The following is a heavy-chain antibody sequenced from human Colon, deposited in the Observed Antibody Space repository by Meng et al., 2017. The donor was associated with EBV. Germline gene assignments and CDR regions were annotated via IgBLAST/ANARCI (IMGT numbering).Heavy chain of an antibody. D-gene: IGHD2-8*02. CDR2: IIHGGSP. CDR1: GGSLSGAY. Sequence: QAQRQQGGAGLLKPSETLAPNCAVNGGSLSGAYWNWIRQPPGKGLEWIGEIIHGGSPSYNPSLKSRVTISIDTSKNQLSLMLSSVTAADTAVYYCARRPTGIDYWGQGTLVTVSS. V-gene: IGHV4-34*12. CDR3: ARRPTGIDY. J-gene: IGHJ4*02.